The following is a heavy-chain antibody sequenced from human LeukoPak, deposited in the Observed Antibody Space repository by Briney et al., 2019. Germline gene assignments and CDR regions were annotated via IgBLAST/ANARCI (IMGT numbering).Heavy chain of an antibody. CDR2: ISAYNGNT. J-gene: IGHJ5*02. D-gene: IGHD6-19*01. Sequence: ASVKVSCKASGYTFTSYGISWVRQAPGQGLEWMGWISAYNGNTNYAQKLQGRVTMTTDTSTSTAYMELRSLRSDDTAVYYCARDRARIAVAVRGWFDPWGQGTLVTVSS. CDR3: ARDRARIAVAVRGWFDP. CDR1: GYTFTSYG. V-gene: IGHV1-18*01.